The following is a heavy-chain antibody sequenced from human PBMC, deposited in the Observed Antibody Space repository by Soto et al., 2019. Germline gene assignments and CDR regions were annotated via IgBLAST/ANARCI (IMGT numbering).Heavy chain of an antibody. CDR3: AKVSTLSGSYYMDV. J-gene: IGHJ6*03. V-gene: IGHV3-23*01. CDR2: ISGSGGST. D-gene: IGHD3-10*01. CDR1: GFTFSSYA. Sequence: EVQQLESGGGLVQPGGSLRLSCAASGFTFSSYARSWVRQAPGKGLEWVSAISGSGGSTYYADSVKGRFTISRDNSKNTLYLQMKSLRAEDTAVYYCAKVSTLSGSYYMDVWGKGTTVTVSS.